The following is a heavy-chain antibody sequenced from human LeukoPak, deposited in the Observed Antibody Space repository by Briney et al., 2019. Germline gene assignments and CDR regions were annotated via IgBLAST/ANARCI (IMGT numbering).Heavy chain of an antibody. V-gene: IGHV3-7*01. Sequence: GGSLRLSCAVSGFSFDTYWMTWVRQAPGKGLEGVANIKQDGSEKYYVDSVKGRFTIPRDNAKNSLYLQMNSLRAEDTAVYYCATYSSLNAREFQYWGQGTLVTVSS. J-gene: IGHJ1*01. D-gene: IGHD3-22*01. CDR1: GFSFDTYW. CDR2: IKQDGSEK. CDR3: ATYSSLNAREFQY.